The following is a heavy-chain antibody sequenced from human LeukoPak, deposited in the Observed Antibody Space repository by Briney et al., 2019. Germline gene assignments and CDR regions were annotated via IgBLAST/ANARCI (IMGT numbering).Heavy chain of an antibody. CDR3: ARPYGSGSYSSWFDP. Sequence: GGSLRLSCAASGLTFSSYGMHWVRQAPGKGLEWVAFIRYDGSNKYYADSVKGRFTISRDNSKNTLYLQMNSLRAEDTAVYYCARPYGSGSYSSWFDPWGQGTLVTVSS. V-gene: IGHV3-30*02. CDR1: GLTFSSYG. CDR2: IRYDGSNK. J-gene: IGHJ5*02. D-gene: IGHD3-10*01.